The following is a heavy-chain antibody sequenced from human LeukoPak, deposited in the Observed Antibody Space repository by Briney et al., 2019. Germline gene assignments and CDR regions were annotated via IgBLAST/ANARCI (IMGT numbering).Heavy chain of an antibody. CDR3: ARYLGYCSGGSCYFDY. J-gene: IGHJ4*02. D-gene: IGHD2-15*01. V-gene: IGHV1-18*01. Sequence: ASVKVSCKASGYTFTSYGISWVRQAPGQGLEWMGWISAYKGNTNYAQKLQGRVTMTTDTSTSTAYMELRSLRSDDTAVYYCARYLGYCSGGSCYFDYWGQGTLVTVSS. CDR2: ISAYKGNT. CDR1: GYTFTSYG.